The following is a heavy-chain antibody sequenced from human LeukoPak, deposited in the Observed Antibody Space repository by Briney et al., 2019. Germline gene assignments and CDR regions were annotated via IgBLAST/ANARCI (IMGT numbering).Heavy chain of an antibody. V-gene: IGHV3-23*01. Sequence: GGSLRLSCAASGFIFSSYAMNWVRQAPGKGMEWVSAISGSGGSTYYADSVKGRFTISRDNSKNTLYLQMTSLRAEDTAAYYCAKAHSGSYYSGINWGQGTLVTVSS. CDR3: AKAHSGSYYSGIN. CDR1: GFIFSSYA. D-gene: IGHD1-26*01. CDR2: ISGSGGST. J-gene: IGHJ4*02.